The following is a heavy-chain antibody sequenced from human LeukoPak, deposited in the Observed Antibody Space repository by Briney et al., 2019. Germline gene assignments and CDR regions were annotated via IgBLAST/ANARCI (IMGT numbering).Heavy chain of an antibody. J-gene: IGHJ4*02. V-gene: IGHV3-30*16. Sequence: GGSLRLSCAASGFTFSSYAMHWVRQAPGKGLEWVAIISYDGSIKYYADSVKGRFTISRDNSKNTLYLQMNSLRAEDTAVYYCARDGNEHLYDFWSGYYRHFDYWGQGTLVTVSS. CDR1: GFTFSSYA. D-gene: IGHD3-3*01. CDR3: ARDGNEHLYDFWSGYYRHFDY. CDR2: ISYDGSIK.